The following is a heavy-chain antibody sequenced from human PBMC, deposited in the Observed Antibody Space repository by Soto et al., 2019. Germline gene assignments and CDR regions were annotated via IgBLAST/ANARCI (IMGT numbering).Heavy chain of an antibody. Sequence: GESLKISCQGSGYSFTIYWISWVRQMPGKGLEWMCRIDPSDSYTNYSPSFQGHVTISADKPISTAYLQWSSLKASDTAMYYCARNIAAARRDIGGQGTMVTVSS. CDR1: GYSFTIYW. D-gene: IGHD6-13*01. J-gene: IGHJ3*02. V-gene: IGHV5-10-1*01. CDR2: IDPSDSYT. CDR3: ARNIAAARRDI.